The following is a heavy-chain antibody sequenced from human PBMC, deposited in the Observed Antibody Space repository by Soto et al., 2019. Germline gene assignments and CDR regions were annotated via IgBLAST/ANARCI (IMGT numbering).Heavy chain of an antibody. CDR2: ISSSSTI. CDR3: AGGIAARYYYYYGMDV. J-gene: IGHJ6*02. D-gene: IGHD6-6*01. CDR1: GFTFSRYS. Sequence: PGGSLRLSCAASGFTFSRYSMNWVRQAPGKGLEWVSYISSSSTIYYADSVKGRFTISRDNAKNSLYLQMNSLRDEDTAVYYCAGGIAARYYYYYGMDVWGQGTTVTVSS. V-gene: IGHV3-48*02.